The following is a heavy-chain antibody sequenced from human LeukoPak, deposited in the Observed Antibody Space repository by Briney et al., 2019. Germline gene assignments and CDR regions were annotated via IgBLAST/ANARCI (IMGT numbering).Heavy chain of an antibody. D-gene: IGHD2-2*01. Sequence: ASVKVSCKASGYTFTGYYMHWVRQAPGQGLEWMGGIIPIFGTANYAQKFQGRVTITADESTSTAYMELSSLRSEDTAVYYCARDQVQDIVVVPAAGYAHFDYWGQGTLVTVSS. J-gene: IGHJ4*02. CDR2: IIPIFGTA. CDR1: GYTFTGYY. V-gene: IGHV1-69*13. CDR3: ARDQVQDIVVVPAAGYAHFDY.